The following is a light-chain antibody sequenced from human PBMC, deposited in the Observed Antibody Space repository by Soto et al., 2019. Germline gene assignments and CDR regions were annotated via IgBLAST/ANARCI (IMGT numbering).Light chain of an antibody. CDR1: QSIGTW. CDR2: DAS. Sequence: DIQMTQSPSTLSASVGDRVTITCRASQSIGTWLAWYQQKPGEAPKLLIYDASTLESGVPSRFSGSGSGTEFTLIISSLQPVVFATYYCQQYDTYSLYTLGQGTKFDIK. J-gene: IGKJ2*01. CDR3: QQYDTYSLYT. V-gene: IGKV1-5*01.